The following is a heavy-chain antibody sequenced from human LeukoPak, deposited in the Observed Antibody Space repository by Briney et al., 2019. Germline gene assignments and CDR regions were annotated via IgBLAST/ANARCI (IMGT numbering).Heavy chain of an antibody. J-gene: IGHJ6*03. CDR1: GGSISSSSHY. CDR2: IYYSGDT. CDR3: ARVSSSSSHYFYYYMDV. V-gene: IGHV4-39*07. D-gene: IGHD6-13*01. Sequence: SETLSLTCAVSGGSISSSSHYWGWIRQPPGKGLEWIGSIYYSGDTYSNPSLKSRVTISVDRSKNQFSLKLSSVTAADTAVYYCARVSSSSSHYFYYYMDVWGKGTTVTVSS.